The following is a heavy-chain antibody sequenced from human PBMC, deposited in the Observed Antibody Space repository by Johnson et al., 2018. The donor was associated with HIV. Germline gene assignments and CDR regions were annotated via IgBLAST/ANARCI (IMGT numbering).Heavy chain of an antibody. D-gene: IGHD6-13*01. V-gene: IGHV3-30*02. J-gene: IGHJ3*02. Sequence: QVQLMESGGGVVQPGRSLRLSCAASGFTFSSFGMHLVRQAPGKGLEWVEFIRYEGSNKYYADSLKGRFTISSENSKNTLYLQITSMDAKYTAVYYCGSAEIAAAATGHDAFDIWGQGTMVTVSS. CDR3: GSAEIAAAATGHDAFDI. CDR2: IRYEGSNK. CDR1: GFTFSSFG.